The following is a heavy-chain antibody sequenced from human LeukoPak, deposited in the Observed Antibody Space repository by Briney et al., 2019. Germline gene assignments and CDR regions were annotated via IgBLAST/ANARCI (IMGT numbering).Heavy chain of an antibody. CDR1: GFSFSDNY. CDR2: ISNSGSYT. V-gene: IGHV3-11*03. J-gene: IGHJ4*02. Sequence: PGGSLRLSCAASGFSFSDNYMSWIRQAPGKGLEWVSYISNSGSYTTYPDSVEGRFTISRDNAKNSLHLQMNSLRDEDTAMYYCARTRGAGPGGHFDYWGQGTLVTVSS. D-gene: IGHD6-19*01. CDR3: ARTRGAGPGGHFDY.